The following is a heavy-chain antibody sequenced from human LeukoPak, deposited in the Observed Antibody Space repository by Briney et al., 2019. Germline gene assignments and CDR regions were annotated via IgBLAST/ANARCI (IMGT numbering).Heavy chain of an antibody. CDR1: GFTFSSYA. CDR3: AVQLVPFDY. CDR2: ISYDGSNK. V-gene: IGHV3-30-3*01. Sequence: GGSLRLSCAASGFTFSSYAMHWVRQAPGKGLEWVAVISYDGSNKYYADSVKGRFTISRDNSKNTLYLQMNSLRAEDTAVYYCAVQLVPFDYWGQGTLVTVSS. J-gene: IGHJ4*02. D-gene: IGHD6-6*01.